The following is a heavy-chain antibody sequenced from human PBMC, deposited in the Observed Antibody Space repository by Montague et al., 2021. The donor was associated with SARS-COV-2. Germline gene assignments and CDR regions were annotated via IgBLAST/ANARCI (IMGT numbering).Heavy chain of an antibody. V-gene: IGHV4-61*02. CDR3: ARDIAVAGLFDY. D-gene: IGHD6-19*01. Sequence: TLSLPFPFSGGSISSGSYYWSWIRQPAGKGLEWIGRISISGSTNYNPSLKSRVTISVDTSKNQFSLKLSSVTAADTAVYYCARDIAVAGLFDYWGQGTLVTVSS. CDR1: GGSISSGSYY. CDR2: ISISGST. J-gene: IGHJ4*02.